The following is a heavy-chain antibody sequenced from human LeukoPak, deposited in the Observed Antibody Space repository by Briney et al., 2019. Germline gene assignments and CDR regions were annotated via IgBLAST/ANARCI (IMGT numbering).Heavy chain of an antibody. V-gene: IGHV3-11*04. J-gene: IGHJ4*02. CDR2: ISSSGSTN. CDR1: GFPFNDYF. Sequence: GGSLRLSCAASGFPFNDYFMSWIRQAPGKGLEWISYISSSGSTNYYADSVKGRFTISRDNSKNTLYVQMNSLRAEDTAVYYCAKDPAVTTGYFDYWGQGTLVTVSS. D-gene: IGHD4-17*01. CDR3: AKDPAVTTGYFDY.